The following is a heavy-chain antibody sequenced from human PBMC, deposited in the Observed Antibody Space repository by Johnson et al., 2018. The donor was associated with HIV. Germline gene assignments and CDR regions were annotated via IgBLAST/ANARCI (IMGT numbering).Heavy chain of an antibody. CDR2: ISSSGSTI. J-gene: IGHJ3*02. Sequence: VQLVESGGGVVQPGGSLRLSCAASGFTFSDYYMSWIRQAPGKGLEWVSYISSSGSTIYYADSVKGRVTISRDNAKHSLYLQMNSLRAEDTAVYYCASGPKGHDACDIWGQGTMVTVSS. CDR3: ASGPKGHDACDI. V-gene: IGHV3-11*01. CDR1: GFTFSDYY.